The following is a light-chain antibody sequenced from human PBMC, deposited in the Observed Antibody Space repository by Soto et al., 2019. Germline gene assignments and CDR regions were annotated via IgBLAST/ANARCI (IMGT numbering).Light chain of an antibody. CDR1: QSVSSN. J-gene: IGKJ1*01. Sequence: EIVMTQSPATLSVSPGERATLSCRASQSVSSNLAWYQQKPGQAPRLLIYGASTRATGIPARFSGSGSGTEFTLTISSLQSEDFAVCYCQQYNNWPPGTFGQGTKV. V-gene: IGKV3-15*01. CDR2: GAS. CDR3: QQYNNWPPGT.